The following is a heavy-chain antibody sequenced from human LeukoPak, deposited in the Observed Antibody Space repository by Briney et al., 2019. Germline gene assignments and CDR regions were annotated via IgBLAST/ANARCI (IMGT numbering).Heavy chain of an antibody. CDR3: AAYYYDSSGPRPIAFDI. J-gene: IGHJ3*02. CDR1: GGSISSSSYY. Sequence: PSETLSLTCTVSGGSISSSSYYWGWIRQPPGKGLEWIGSIYYSGSTYYNPSLKSRVTISVDTSKNQFSLKLSSVTAADTAVYYCAAYYYDSSGPRPIAFDIWGQGTMVTVSS. CDR2: IYYSGST. V-gene: IGHV4-39*07. D-gene: IGHD3-22*01.